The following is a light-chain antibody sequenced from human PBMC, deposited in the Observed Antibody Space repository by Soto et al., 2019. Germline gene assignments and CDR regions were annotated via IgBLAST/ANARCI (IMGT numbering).Light chain of an antibody. CDR3: QQYGSSLT. CDR2: GAS. Sequence: EIVLTQSPGTLSLSPGERATLSCRASQSVSSSSYLAWYQQKPGQAPRLLIYGASSRATGIPDRFSGSGSVTDFTLIISRLEPEDFAVYYCQQYGSSLTFGGGTKVETK. CDR1: QSVSSSSY. V-gene: IGKV3-20*01. J-gene: IGKJ4*01.